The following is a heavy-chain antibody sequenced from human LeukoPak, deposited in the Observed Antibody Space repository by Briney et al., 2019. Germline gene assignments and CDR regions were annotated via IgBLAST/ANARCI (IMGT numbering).Heavy chain of an antibody. V-gene: IGHV4-59*08. Sequence: SETLSLTCTVSGGSISSYYWSWIRQPPGKGLEWIGYIYYSGSTNYNPSLKSRVTISVDTSKNQFSLKLSSVTAADTAVYYCATTQLRYFDWLSGSGNWFDPWGQGTLVTVSS. CDR3: ATTQLRYFDWLSGSGNWFDP. CDR1: GGSISSYY. CDR2: IYYSGST. D-gene: IGHD3-9*01. J-gene: IGHJ5*02.